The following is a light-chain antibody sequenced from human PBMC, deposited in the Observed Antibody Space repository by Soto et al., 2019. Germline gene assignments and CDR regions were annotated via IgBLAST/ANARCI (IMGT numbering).Light chain of an antibody. CDR3: LQYHKWPLT. CDR1: QSVSSN. CDR2: GAS. J-gene: IGKJ4*01. Sequence: EIVMTQYPATLTVSPGERATLSCRASQSVSSNLAWYQQKPGQAHRPPIYGASTRATGIPARFGGSGSGTEFILPISSLQAEDFAVYSLLQYHKWPLTFGGGTKVEI. V-gene: IGKV3-15*01.